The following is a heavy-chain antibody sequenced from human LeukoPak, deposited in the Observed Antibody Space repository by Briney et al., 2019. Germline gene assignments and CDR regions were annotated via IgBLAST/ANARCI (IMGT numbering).Heavy chain of an antibody. CDR3: ARDKSTVTTFSGAFDI. V-gene: IGHV3-20*04. Sequence: GGSLRLSCAASGFTFDDYGMTWVRQAPGKGLEWVSGINWNGGSTGYADSVKGRFTISRDSAKNSLYLQMNSLRTEDTALYYCARDKSTVTTFSGAFDIWGQGTMVTVSS. CDR1: GFTFDDYG. J-gene: IGHJ3*02. CDR2: INWNGGST. D-gene: IGHD4-17*01.